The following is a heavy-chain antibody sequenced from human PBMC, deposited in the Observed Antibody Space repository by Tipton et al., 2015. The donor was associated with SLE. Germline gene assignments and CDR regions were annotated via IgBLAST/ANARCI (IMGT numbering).Heavy chain of an antibody. CDR2: IGPAGDP. J-gene: IGHJ4*02. V-gene: IGHV3-13*05. Sequence: SLSLSCAASGFTFSSHDMHWVRQITGKGLEWVSGIGPAGDPYYPGSVKGRFTISRENGQNSLYLQIISLRAEDTAVYYCARGAPDYYDSSEDFDYWGQGTLVTVSS. D-gene: IGHD3-22*01. CDR1: GFTFSSHD. CDR3: ARGAPDYYDSSEDFDY.